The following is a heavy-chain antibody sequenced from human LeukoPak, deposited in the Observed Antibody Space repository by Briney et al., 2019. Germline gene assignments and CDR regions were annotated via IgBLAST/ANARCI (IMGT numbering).Heavy chain of an antibody. Sequence: ASVKVSCKASGGTFSSYAISWVRQAPGQGLEWMGWISAYNGNTNYAQKLQGRVTMTTDTSTSTAYMELRSLGSDDTAVYYCARDRSTIYSSSSSYYYYYGMDVWGQGTTVTVSS. CDR1: GGTFSSYA. CDR2: ISAYNGNT. D-gene: IGHD6-6*01. CDR3: ARDRSTIYSSSSSYYYYYGMDV. J-gene: IGHJ6*02. V-gene: IGHV1-18*01.